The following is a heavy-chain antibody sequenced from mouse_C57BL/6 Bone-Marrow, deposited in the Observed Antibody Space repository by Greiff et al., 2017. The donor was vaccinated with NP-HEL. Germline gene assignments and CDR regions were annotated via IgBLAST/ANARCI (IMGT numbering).Heavy chain of an antibody. CDR1: GYTFTSYW. D-gene: IGHD1-1*01. Sequence: QVQLQQPGAELVKPGASVKMSCKASGYTFTSYWITWVKQRPGQGLEWIGDIYPGSGSTYYNEKFKSKATLTVDTSSSTAYMQLSSLTSEDSSVYYCVYCSSCVYAMDYWGQGTTVTVSS. V-gene: IGHV1-55*01. J-gene: IGHJ4*01. CDR3: VYCSSCVYAMDY. CDR2: IYPGSGST.